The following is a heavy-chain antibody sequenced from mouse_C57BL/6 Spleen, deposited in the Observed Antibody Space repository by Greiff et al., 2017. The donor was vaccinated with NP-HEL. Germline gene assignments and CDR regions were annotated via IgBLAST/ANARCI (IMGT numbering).Heavy chain of an antibody. CDR2: IDPETGGT. J-gene: IGHJ3*01. CDR3: TILPFAY. D-gene: IGHD1-1*01. CDR1: GYTFTDYE. Sequence: VKLMESGAELVRPGASVTLSCKASGYTFTDYEMHWVKQTPVHGLEWIGAIDPETGGTAYNQKFKGKAILTADKSSSTAYMELRSLTSEDSAVYYCTILPFAYWGQGTLVTVSA. V-gene: IGHV1-15*01.